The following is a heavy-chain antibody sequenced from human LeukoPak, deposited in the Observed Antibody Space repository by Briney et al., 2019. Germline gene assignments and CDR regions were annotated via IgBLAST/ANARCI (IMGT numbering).Heavy chain of an antibody. D-gene: IGHD3-10*01. CDR1: GGSISSSPYY. J-gene: IGHJ4*02. V-gene: IGHV4-39*01. CDR3: ARRTRSGSYFAY. Sequence: SEXXXXXXTXSGGSISSSPYYWDWIRQPPGKGLEWIGSIYHSGSTYYNPSLKSRFAISVDTSKNQFSLKLNSVTAADTAVYYCARRTRSGSYFAYWGQGTLVTVSS. CDR2: IYHSGST.